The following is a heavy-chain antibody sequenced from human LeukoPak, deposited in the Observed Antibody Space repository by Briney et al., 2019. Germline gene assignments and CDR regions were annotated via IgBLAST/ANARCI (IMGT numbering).Heavy chain of an antibody. CDR3: ARIGIAVAGRVY. CDR1: GGSFSGYY. D-gene: IGHD6-19*01. V-gene: IGHV4-34*01. CDR2: INHSGST. J-gene: IGHJ4*02. Sequence: SETLSLTCAVYGGSFSGYYWSWIRQPPGKGLEWIGEINHSGSTNYNPSLKSRVTISVDTSKIQFSLKLSSVTAADTAVYYCARIGIAVAGRVYWGQGTLVTVSS.